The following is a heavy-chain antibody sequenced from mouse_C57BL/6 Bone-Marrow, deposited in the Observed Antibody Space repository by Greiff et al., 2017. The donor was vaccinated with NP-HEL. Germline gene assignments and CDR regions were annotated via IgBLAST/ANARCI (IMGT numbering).Heavy chain of an antibody. D-gene: IGHD1-1*01. V-gene: IGHV1-43*01. Sequence: EVKLVESGPELVKPGASVKISCKASGYSFTGYYMHWVKQSSEKSLEWIGEINPSTGGTSYNQKFKGKATLTVDKSSSTAYMQLKSLTSEDSAVYYCARDYYGSGGDAMDYWGQGTSVTVSS. CDR3: ARDYYGSGGDAMDY. J-gene: IGHJ4*01. CDR1: GYSFTGYY. CDR2: INPSTGGT.